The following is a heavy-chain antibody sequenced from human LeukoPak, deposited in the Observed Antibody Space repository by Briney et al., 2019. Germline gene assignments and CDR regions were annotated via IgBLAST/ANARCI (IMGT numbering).Heavy chain of an antibody. CDR3: AHRGGGFLLNSFDY. CDR2: IYWDDDK. CDR1: GFSLTTSGVG. V-gene: IGHV2-5*02. J-gene: IGHJ4*02. D-gene: IGHD3-10*01. Sequence: ESGPTLVNPTQTLTLTCTFSGFSLTTSGVGVGWIRQPPGEALEWLALIYWDDDKRYRSSLKSRLTITKDTSKNQVVLTMTNMDPVDTATYYCAHRGGGFLLNSFDYWGQGTLVTVSS.